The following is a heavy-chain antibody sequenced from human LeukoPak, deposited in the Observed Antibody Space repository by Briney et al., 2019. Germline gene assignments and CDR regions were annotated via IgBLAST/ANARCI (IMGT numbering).Heavy chain of an antibody. J-gene: IGHJ3*02. D-gene: IGHD3-9*01. CDR3: ARDPYYDILTGYLIRGTFDI. V-gene: IGHV4-59*01. CDR2: IYYSGST. CDR1: GGSISSYY. Sequence: SDTLSLTCTVSGGSISSYYWSWIRQPPGKGLEWIGYIYYSGSTNYNPSLKSRVTISVDTSKNQFSLKLSSVTAADTAVYYCARDPYYDILTGYLIRGTFDIWGLGTMVTVSS.